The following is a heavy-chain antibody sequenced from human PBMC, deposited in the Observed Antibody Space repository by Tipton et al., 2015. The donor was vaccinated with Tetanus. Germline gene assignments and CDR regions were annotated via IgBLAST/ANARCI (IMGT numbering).Heavy chain of an antibody. D-gene: IGHD3-3*01. V-gene: IGHV4-61*08. CDR1: GGSVRSGDYQ. J-gene: IGHJ4*02. CDR3: ARANYDFPKKGPFDS. Sequence: TLSLTCSVSGGSVRSGDYQWNWIRQPPGKGLEWLAYISNSGRTNSNYSLKSRIKISQDKSKNQFSLRLTSVTAADTAVYYCARANYDFPKKGPFDSWGPGSLVIVSS. CDR2: ISNSGRT.